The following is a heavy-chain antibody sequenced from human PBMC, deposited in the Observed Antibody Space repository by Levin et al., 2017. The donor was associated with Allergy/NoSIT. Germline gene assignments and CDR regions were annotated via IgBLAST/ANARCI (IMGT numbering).Heavy chain of an antibody. V-gene: IGHV5-51*01. CDR2: IYPGDSDT. CDR3: ARQEEHHLGSGTPFSDACEI. J-gene: IGHJ3*02. D-gene: IGHD3-10*01. Sequence: PGESLKISCKASEYTFTSYWIGWVRQKPGKGLEWMGIIYPGDSDTRYSPSFQGQVTMSADTSTTTAYLQWSSLKASDSAIYYCARQEEHHLGSGTPFSDACEIWGQGTRVTVSS. CDR1: EYTFTSYW.